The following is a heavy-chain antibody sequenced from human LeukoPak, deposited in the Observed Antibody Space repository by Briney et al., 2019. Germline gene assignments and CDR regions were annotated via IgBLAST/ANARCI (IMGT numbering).Heavy chain of an antibody. CDR1: GFTFSSYA. CDR2: ISSSGGST. CDR3: AKGDGGTLYFDY. D-gene: IGHD2-15*01. V-gene: IGHV3-23*01. Sequence: PGGSLRLSCAASGFTFSSYAMNWVRQAPGKGLEWVSGISSSGGSTYYADSVKGRFTISRDNSKNTLYLQMNSLRAEDTAVYYCAKGDGGTLYFDYWGQGTLVTVSS. J-gene: IGHJ4*02.